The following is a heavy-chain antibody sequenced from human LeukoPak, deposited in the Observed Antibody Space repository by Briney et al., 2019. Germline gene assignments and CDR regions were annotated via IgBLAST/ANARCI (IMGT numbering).Heavy chain of an antibody. D-gene: IGHD3-22*01. V-gene: IGHV1-18*01. CDR2: ISAYNGNT. Sequence: ASVKVSCKASGYTFTSYGISWVRQAPGQGLEWMGWISAYNGNTNYAQKLQGRVTMTTDTSTSTAYMELRSLRSDDTAAYYCARHYYDSSGYPLDAFDIWGQGTMVTVSS. CDR1: GYTFTSYG. CDR3: ARHYYDSSGYPLDAFDI. J-gene: IGHJ3*02.